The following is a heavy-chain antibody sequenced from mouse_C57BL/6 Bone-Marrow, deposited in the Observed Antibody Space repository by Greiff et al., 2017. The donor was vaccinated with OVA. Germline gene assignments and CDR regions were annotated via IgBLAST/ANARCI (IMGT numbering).Heavy chain of an antibody. Sequence: QVQLQQPGAELVKPGASVKLSCKASGYTFTSYWMQWVKQRPGQGLEWIGEIDPSDSYTNYNQKFKGKATLTVHTSSSTAYMQLSRLTSEASAVYCCARGADYDGSSYGAWFAYWGQGTLVTVSA. D-gene: IGHD1-1*01. CDR3: ARGADYDGSSYGAWFAY. CDR2: IDPSDSYT. CDR1: GYTFTSYW. J-gene: IGHJ3*01. V-gene: IGHV1-50*01.